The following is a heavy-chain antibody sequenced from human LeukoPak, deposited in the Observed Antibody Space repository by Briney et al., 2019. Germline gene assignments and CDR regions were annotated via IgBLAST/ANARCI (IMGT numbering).Heavy chain of an antibody. J-gene: IGHJ4*02. D-gene: IGHD3-22*01. CDR1: GGSISSYY. Sequence: PSETLSLTCTVSGGSISSYYWSWIRQPPGKGLECIGYIYYSGSTNYNPSLKSRVTISVDTSKNQFSLKLSSVTAVDTAVYYCARRTYFYDSSGYYFDYWGQGTLVTVSS. CDR3: ARRTYFYDSSGYYFDY. V-gene: IGHV4-59*01. CDR2: IYYSGST.